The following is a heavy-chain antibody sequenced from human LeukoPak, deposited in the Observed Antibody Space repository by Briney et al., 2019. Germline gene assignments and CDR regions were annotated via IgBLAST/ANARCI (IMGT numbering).Heavy chain of an antibody. Sequence: SVKVSCKASGGTFSSYAISWVRQAPGQGPERMGGIIPIFGTANYAQKFQGRVTITTDESTSTAYMELSSLRSEDTAVYYCARGQGRNYYGSGSYYKEYFQHWGQGTLVTVSS. D-gene: IGHD3-10*01. J-gene: IGHJ1*01. V-gene: IGHV1-69*05. CDR2: IIPIFGTA. CDR3: ARGQGRNYYGSGSYYKEYFQH. CDR1: GGTFSSYA.